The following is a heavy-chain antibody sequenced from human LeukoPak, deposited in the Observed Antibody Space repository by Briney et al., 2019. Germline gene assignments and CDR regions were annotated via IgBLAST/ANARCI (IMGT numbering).Heavy chain of an antibody. J-gene: IGHJ6*02. Sequence: PGGSLRLSCAASGFTVSSIYMSWVRQAPGKGLEWVSIIYRGGGTSHANSVRGRFIISRDNSKNTLYLQMNSLRAEDTAVYYCARGAAPDVWGQGTTVTVSS. D-gene: IGHD2-15*01. CDR3: ARGAAPDV. V-gene: IGHV3-53*01. CDR1: GFTVSSIY. CDR2: IYRGGGT.